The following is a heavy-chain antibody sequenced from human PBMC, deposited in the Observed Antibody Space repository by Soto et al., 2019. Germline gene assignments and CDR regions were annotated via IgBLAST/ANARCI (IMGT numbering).Heavy chain of an antibody. J-gene: IGHJ3*02. CDR2: ISWNSGSI. CDR1: GLTFDDYA. D-gene: IGHD3-10*01. Sequence: GGSLRLSCAASGLTFDDYAMHWVRQAPGKGLEWVSGISWNSGSIGYADSVKGRFTISSDNAKNSLYLQMNSLRAEDTSLYYCAKDIMWAGFGVAVAFDIWGQGTMVTV. V-gene: IGHV3-9*01. CDR3: AKDIMWAGFGVAVAFDI.